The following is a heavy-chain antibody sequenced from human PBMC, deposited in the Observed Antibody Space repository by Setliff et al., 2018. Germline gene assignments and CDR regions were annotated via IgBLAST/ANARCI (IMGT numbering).Heavy chain of an antibody. V-gene: IGHV3-48*01. D-gene: IGHD2-15*01. CDR2: IISNSLTI. Sequence: GGSLRLSCEASGFNFNLYNMNWVRQAPGKGLEWVSYIISNSLTIHYADSVRGRFTVSRDSARNSLYLQMNNLRAEDTAVYYCARDEVNCSGSKCYSGFDSWGQGTLVTVSS. CDR3: ARDEVNCSGSKCYSGFDS. CDR1: GFNFNLYN. J-gene: IGHJ4*02.